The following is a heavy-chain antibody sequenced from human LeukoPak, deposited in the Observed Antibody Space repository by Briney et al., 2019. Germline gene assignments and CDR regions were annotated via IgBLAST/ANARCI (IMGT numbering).Heavy chain of an antibody. CDR1: GGSIISYY. Sequence: SETLSLTCTVSGGSIISYYWSWIRQPGGGRVEWIGRIYTRGSTNYNPSLKSRVTMSVDTSKNQFSLKLSSVTAADTAVYYCARDAGSMMTSLDYWGQGTLVTVSS. J-gene: IGHJ4*02. V-gene: IGHV4-4*07. D-gene: IGHD3-22*01. CDR3: ARDAGSMMTSLDY. CDR2: IYTRGST.